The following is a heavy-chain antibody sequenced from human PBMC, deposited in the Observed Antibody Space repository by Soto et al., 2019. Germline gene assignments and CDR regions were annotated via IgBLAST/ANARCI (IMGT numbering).Heavy chain of an antibody. D-gene: IGHD3-10*01. CDR2: FDPEAGEK. CDR1: GDTFTDLS. Sequence: QVQMVQSGAEVKTPGASVRVSCKVSGDTFTDLSIHWVRQAPGKGLEWMGGFDPEAGEKLYAQRLQGRVIMTEDTSTDTAYMELSSLGSEDTAIYYCATVGGHAYHGPGRYHYWGQGTLVIVSS. V-gene: IGHV1-24*01. J-gene: IGHJ4*02. CDR3: ATVGGHAYHGPGRYHY.